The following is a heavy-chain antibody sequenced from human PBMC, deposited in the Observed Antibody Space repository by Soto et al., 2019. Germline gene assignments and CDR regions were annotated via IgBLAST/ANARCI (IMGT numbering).Heavy chain of an antibody. V-gene: IGHV3-33*01. D-gene: IGHD2-2*01. Sequence: PGGSLRLSCAASGFTFSSYGMHWVRQAPGKGLEWVAVIWYDGSNKYYADSVKGRFTISRDNSKNTLYLQMNSLRAEDTAVYYCAREAIVVVPAATDMIWSGNGMDVWGQGTTVPVSS. J-gene: IGHJ6*02. CDR3: AREAIVVVPAATDMIWSGNGMDV. CDR1: GFTFSSYG. CDR2: IWYDGSNK.